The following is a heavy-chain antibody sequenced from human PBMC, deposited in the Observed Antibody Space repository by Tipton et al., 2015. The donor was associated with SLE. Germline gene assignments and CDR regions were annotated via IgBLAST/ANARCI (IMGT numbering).Heavy chain of an antibody. CDR2: IYTGGNT. Sequence: TLSLTCTVSGGSISRYYWGWIRQPAGKGLEWIGRIYTGGNTKYNPSPESRVTLSVDASKDQFSLRLTSVTAADTAVYYCVVCSPSSCSYFDYGGQGRLVTVSS. CDR1: GGSISRYY. CDR3: VVCSPSSCSYFDY. V-gene: IGHV4-4*07. J-gene: IGHJ4*02. D-gene: IGHD2-2*01.